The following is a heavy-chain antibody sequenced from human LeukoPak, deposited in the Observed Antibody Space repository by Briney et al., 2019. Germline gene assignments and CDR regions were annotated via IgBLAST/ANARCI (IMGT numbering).Heavy chain of an antibody. J-gene: IGHJ4*02. D-gene: IGHD3-10*01. CDR3: AKDRAPEQRLLWFGELLS. Sequence: PGGSLRLSCAASGFTFSSYGMHWVRQAPGKGLEWVAFIRYDGSNKYYADSVKGRFTISRDNSKNTLYLQMNSLRAEDTAVYYCAKDRAPEQRLLWFGELLSWGQGTLVTVSS. CDR2: IRYDGSNK. V-gene: IGHV3-30*02. CDR1: GFTFSSYG.